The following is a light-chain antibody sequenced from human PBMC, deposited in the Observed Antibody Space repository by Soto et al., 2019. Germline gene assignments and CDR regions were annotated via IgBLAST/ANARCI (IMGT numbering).Light chain of an antibody. Sequence: EILMTQVPATLSVSPAERATLSCRANQDVSSYLAWHQQKPGQAPRLLIYDASTRDTGIPDRFCSSGSGTEFSLTIGSLQSEDFAVYYCQQYNKVLRVTFGGGSKVDI. V-gene: IGKV3-15*01. CDR2: DAS. CDR3: QQYNKVLRVT. J-gene: IGKJ4*01. CDR1: QDVSSY.